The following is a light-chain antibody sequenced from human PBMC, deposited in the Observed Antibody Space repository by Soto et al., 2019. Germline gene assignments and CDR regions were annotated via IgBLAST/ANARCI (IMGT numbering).Light chain of an antibody. Sequence: VLPQSPDTLSLSPGDRVTLSCRASQSVRSTFLAWYQQKPGQAPRLLIYGASNRATGIPDRFSGSASGTDFTLTISRLEPDDSAVYYCQPYHDSPMNTFGQGTKLEIK. CDR2: GAS. V-gene: IGKV3-20*01. CDR3: QPYHDSPMNT. J-gene: IGKJ2*01. CDR1: QSVRSTF.